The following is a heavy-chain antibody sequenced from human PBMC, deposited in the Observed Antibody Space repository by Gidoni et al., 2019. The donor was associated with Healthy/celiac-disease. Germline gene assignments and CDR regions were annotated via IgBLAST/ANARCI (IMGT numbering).Heavy chain of an antibody. CDR1: GYTFTSYY. CDR2: INPSGGST. CDR3: ANVERSGSHY. V-gene: IGHV1-46*01. J-gene: IGHJ4*02. Sequence: VQLVQSGAEVKTPVASVKVSCKASGYTFTSYYMHWVRQAPGQGLEWMGIINPSGGSTSYAKKLQGRVTMTREKSKSTGYMELSSLRSEETAVYYCANVERSGSHYWGQGTLVTVSS. D-gene: IGHD1-26*01.